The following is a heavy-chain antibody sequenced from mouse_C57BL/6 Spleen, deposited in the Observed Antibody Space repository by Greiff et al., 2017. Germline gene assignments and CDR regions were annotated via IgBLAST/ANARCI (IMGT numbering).Heavy chain of an antibody. CDR1: GYTFTSYW. Sequence: QVQLQQPGTELVKPGASVKLSCKASGYTFTSYWMHWVKQRPGQGLEWIGNINPRNGGTNYNEKFKSKATLTVDQSSSTAYMQLSSLTSGDSAVYYCARIYDYEGGIEYWGQGTTLTVSS. J-gene: IGHJ2*01. CDR3: ARIYDYEGGIEY. CDR2: INPRNGGT. D-gene: IGHD2-4*01. V-gene: IGHV1-53*01.